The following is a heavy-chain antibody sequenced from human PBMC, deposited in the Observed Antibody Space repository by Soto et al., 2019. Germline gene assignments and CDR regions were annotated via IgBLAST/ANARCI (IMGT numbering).Heavy chain of an antibody. CDR3: ARSFRLRRKNAFDI. V-gene: IGHV1-8*01. CDR1: GYTFTSYD. J-gene: IGHJ3*02. Sequence: QVQLGQSGAEVKKPGASVKVSCKASGYTFTSYDSNWVRQDTGQGLEWMGWMNPNSGNTGFAQKFQGRVTMTRNTSISKAYMELSSLRSEDTAVYYCARSFRLRRKNAFDIWVQGTMVTVSS. CDR2: MNPNSGNT. D-gene: IGHD3-16*01.